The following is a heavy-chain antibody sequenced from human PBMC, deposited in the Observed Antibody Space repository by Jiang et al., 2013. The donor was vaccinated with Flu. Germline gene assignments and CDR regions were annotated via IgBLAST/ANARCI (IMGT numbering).Heavy chain of an antibody. D-gene: IGHD4-17*01. Sequence: LLKPSETLSLTCAVSGYSISSGYYWGWIRQPPGKGLEWIGSIYHSGSTYYNPSLKSRVTISVDTSKNQFSLKLSSVTAADTAVYYCARVATYGAGDYWGQGTLVTVSS. J-gene: IGHJ4*02. CDR1: GYSISSGYY. CDR3: ARVATYGAGDY. V-gene: IGHV4-38-2*01. CDR2: IYHSGST.